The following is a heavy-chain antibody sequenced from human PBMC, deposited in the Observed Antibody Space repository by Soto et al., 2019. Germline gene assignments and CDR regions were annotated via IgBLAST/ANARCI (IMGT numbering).Heavy chain of an antibody. V-gene: IGHV1-69*01. J-gene: IGHJ4*02. CDR1: GGTFSSYA. CDR2: IIPIFGTA. D-gene: IGHD3-9*01. CDR3: ARTTGY. Sequence: QVQLVQSGAEVKKPGSSVKVSCKASGGTFSSYAISWVRQAPGQGLEWMGGIIPIFGTANYAQKVQGRVTITAEESTSTAYMGLRRLGYEGTGVYFCARTTGYWGQGTLVNVS.